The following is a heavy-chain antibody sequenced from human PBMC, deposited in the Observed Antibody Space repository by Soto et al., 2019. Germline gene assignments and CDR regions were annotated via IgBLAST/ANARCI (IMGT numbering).Heavy chain of an antibody. Sequence: SVKVSCKASGGTFSSYTISWVRQAPGQGLEWMGRIIPILGKANYSQKFQGRVTITADKSTSTAYMELSSLRSEDTAVYYCARDYRQWPAGYWGQGTLVTVSS. CDR2: IIPILGKA. CDR3: ARDYRQWPAGY. J-gene: IGHJ4*02. D-gene: IGHD6-19*01. V-gene: IGHV1-69*08. CDR1: GGTFSSYT.